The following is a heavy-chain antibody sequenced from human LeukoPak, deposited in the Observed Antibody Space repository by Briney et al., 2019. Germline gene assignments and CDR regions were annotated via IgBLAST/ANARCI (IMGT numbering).Heavy chain of an antibody. J-gene: IGHJ4*02. V-gene: IGHV3-33*01. Sequence: GGSLRLSCGASGLTFSSYGFHWVRQAPGKGLEWVAVIWYDGSNKYYADSVKGRFTISRDNSKNTLYLQMNSLRAEDTAVYYCAREVYDSSGYYYSFDYWGQGTLVTVSS. CDR2: IWYDGSNK. CDR1: GLTFSSYG. D-gene: IGHD3-22*01. CDR3: AREVYDSSGYYYSFDY.